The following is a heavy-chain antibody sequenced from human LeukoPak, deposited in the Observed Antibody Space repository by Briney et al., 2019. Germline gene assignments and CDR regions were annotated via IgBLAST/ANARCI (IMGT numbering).Heavy chain of an antibody. Sequence: SQTLSLTCTVSGGSISSGDYYWSWIRQPPGKGLEWIGYIYYSGSTYYNPSLKSRVTISVDTSKNQFSLKLSSVTAADTAVYYCAVMSYVAAAFYGYWGQGTLVTVSS. CDR2: IYYSGST. V-gene: IGHV4-30-4*01. J-gene: IGHJ4*02. D-gene: IGHD6-13*01. CDR3: AVMSYVAAAFYGY. CDR1: GGSISSGDYY.